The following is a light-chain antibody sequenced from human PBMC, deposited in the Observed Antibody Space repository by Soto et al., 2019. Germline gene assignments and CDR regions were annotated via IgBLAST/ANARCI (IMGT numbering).Light chain of an antibody. Sequence: EIVMTQSPVTLSVSTGERATLSCRASQSVSSNLAWYQQKPGQAPRLLIYGASTRATGIPARFSGSGSGTEFTLTISSLQSEDFAVYYCQQYNNWPPWTFGQGTKVDI. CDR2: GAS. V-gene: IGKV3-15*01. J-gene: IGKJ1*01. CDR1: QSVSSN. CDR3: QQYNNWPPWT.